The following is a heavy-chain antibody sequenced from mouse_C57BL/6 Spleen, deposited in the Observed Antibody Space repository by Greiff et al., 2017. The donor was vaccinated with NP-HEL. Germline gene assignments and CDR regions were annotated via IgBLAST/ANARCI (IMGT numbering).Heavy chain of an antibody. D-gene: IGHD1-1*01. CDR1: GFTFNTYA. CDR3: VRGGDYYYGSSTPGFAY. V-gene: IGHV10-3*01. Sequence: EVKLVESGGGLVQPKGSLKLSCAASGFTFNTYAMHWVRQAPGKGLEWVARIRSKSSNYATYYADSVKDRFTISRDDSQSMLYLQMNNLKTEDTAMYYCVRGGDYYYGSSTPGFAYWGQGTLVTVSA. J-gene: IGHJ3*01. CDR2: IRSKSSNYAT.